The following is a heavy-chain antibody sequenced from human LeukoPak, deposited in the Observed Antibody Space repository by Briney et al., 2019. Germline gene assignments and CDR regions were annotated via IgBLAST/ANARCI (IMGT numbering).Heavy chain of an antibody. CDR3: ARRGLCSGGSCYSGPFDP. D-gene: IGHD2-15*01. Sequence: SETLSLTCAVYGGSFSGYYWSWIRQPPGKGLEWIGEINHSGSTNYNPSLKSRVTISVDTSKNQFSLKLSSVTAADTAVYYCARRGLCSGGSCYSGPFDPWGQGTPATVSS. J-gene: IGHJ5*02. V-gene: IGHV4-34*01. CDR2: INHSGST. CDR1: GGSFSGYY.